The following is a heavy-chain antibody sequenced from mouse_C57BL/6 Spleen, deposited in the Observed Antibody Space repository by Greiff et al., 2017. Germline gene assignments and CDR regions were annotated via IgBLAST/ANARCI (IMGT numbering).Heavy chain of an antibody. CDR2: IDPSDSYT. D-gene: IGHD1-1*01. V-gene: IGHV1-69*01. CDR3: AVLYGYGSSYFDY. CDR1: GYTFTSYW. Sequence: QVQLQQPGAELVMPGASVKLSCKASGYTFTSYWMHWVKQRPGQGLEWIGEIDPSDSYTNYNQKFKGKSTLTVDKSSSTAYMQLSSLTSEDSAVYYCAVLYGYGSSYFDYWGKGTTVTVSS. J-gene: IGHJ2*01.